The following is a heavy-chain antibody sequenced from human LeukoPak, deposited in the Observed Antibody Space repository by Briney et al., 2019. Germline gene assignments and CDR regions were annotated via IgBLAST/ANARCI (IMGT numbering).Heavy chain of an antibody. Sequence: GASVKVSCKSSGHIFTSHYMHGVRQAPGQGLEGMGVINPSDGSTDYAESFQGRVTMTRETSTSVVYMDLSSLKSEDTAVYYCAGEWGAILNPTAFDIWGQGTMVTVSS. V-gene: IGHV1-46*01. CDR2: INPSDGST. D-gene: IGHD3-16*01. CDR3: AGEWGAILNPTAFDI. J-gene: IGHJ3*02. CDR1: GHIFTSHY.